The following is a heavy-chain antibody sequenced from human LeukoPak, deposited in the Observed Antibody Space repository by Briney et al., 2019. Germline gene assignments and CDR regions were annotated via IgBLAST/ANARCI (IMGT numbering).Heavy chain of an antibody. J-gene: IGHJ4*02. CDR3: ARSWHFDY. V-gene: IGHV3-7*03. Sequence: PGGSLRLSCAASGFTFSSYWMNWARQAPGKGLEWVASINHNGNVNYYVDSVKGRFTISRDNAKNSLYLQMSNLRAEDTAVYYCARSWHFDYWGQGTLVTVSS. CDR1: GFTFSSYW. CDR2: INHNGNVN.